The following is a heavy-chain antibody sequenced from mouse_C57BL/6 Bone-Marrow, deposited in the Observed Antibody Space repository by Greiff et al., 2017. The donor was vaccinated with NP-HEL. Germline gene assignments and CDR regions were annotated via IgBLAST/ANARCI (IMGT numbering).Heavy chain of an antibody. D-gene: IGHD1-1*01. CDR1: GYSITSGYY. Sequence: EVKLQESGPGLVKPSQSLSLTCSVTGYSITSGYYWNWIRQFPGNHLEWMGYISYDGSNNYNPSLKNRISFTRDTSTNQFFLKWKSVTTEDTATYYCARAGAFTTVVATRAMDYWGQGTSVTVSS. J-gene: IGHJ4*01. CDR3: ARAGAFTTVVATRAMDY. V-gene: IGHV3-6*01. CDR2: ISYDGSN.